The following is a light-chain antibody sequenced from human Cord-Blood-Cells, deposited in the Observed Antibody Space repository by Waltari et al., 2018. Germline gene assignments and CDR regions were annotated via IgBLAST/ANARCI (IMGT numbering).Light chain of an antibody. CDR1: QSVSSSY. V-gene: IGKV3-20*01. Sequence: TLSLSPGERATLSCRASQSVSSSYLAWYQQKPGQAPRLLIYGTSSRATGIPDRFSGSGSGTDFTLTISRLEPEDFAVYYCQQYGSSPLTFGGGTKVEIK. J-gene: IGKJ4*01. CDR2: GTS. CDR3: QQYGSSPLT.